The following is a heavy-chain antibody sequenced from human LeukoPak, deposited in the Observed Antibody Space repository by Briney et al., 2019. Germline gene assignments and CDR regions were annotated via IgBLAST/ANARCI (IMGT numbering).Heavy chain of an antibody. J-gene: IGHJ5*02. CDR1: GYTFTSYY. D-gene: IGHD5-12*01. CDR2: INPSGGST. Sequence: GASVKVSCKASGYTFTSYYMHWVRQAPGQGLEWMGIINPSGGSTSYAQKFQGRVTMTRDMSTSTVYMELSSLRSEDTAVYYCARLGYSGYDGVDWFDPWGQGTLVTVSS. CDR3: ARLGYSGYDGVDWFDP. V-gene: IGHV1-46*01.